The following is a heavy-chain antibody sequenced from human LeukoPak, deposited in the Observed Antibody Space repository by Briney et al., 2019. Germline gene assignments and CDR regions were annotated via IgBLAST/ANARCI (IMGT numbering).Heavy chain of an antibody. CDR2: ISWNSGSI. Sequence: PGGSLRLSCAASGFTFDDYAMHWVRQAPGKGLEWVSGISWNSGSIVYADSVKGRFTISRDNAKNSPYLQVNSLRAEDTALYYCAKDTWVVAGGFDYWGQGTLVTVSS. V-gene: IGHV3-9*01. J-gene: IGHJ4*02. D-gene: IGHD2-15*01. CDR1: GFTFDDYA. CDR3: AKDTWVVAGGFDY.